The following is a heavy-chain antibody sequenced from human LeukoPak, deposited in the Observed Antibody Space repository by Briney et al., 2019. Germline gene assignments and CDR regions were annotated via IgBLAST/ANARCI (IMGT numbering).Heavy chain of an antibody. V-gene: IGHV3-23*01. CDR2: ISGSGVST. CDR1: GFTFSDYG. D-gene: IGHD1-26*01. J-gene: IGHJ4*02. Sequence: GGSLRLSCAASGFTFSDYGMSWVRQAPGKGLEWVSAISGSGVSTYYADSVKGRFTISRDNSKNMLYLQMNSLRAEDTAVYYCAKDGPLVGPYYFDYWGQGTLVTVSS. CDR3: AKDGPLVGPYYFDY.